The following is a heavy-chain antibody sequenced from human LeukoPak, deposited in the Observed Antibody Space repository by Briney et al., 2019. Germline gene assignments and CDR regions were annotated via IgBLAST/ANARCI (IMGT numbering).Heavy chain of an antibody. CDR2: IGAGEDT. CDR1: GFTFSTYD. V-gene: IGHV3-13*04. Sequence: GGSLRLSCAASGFTFSTYDMHWVRQVTGKGLEWVSAIGAGEDTYYLGSVKGRFIISRENAKNVLYLQMSSLRVEDTAVYYCVREIRETVITRHYYYGIDVWGQGTTVTVSS. D-gene: IGHD1-7*01. CDR3: VREIRETVITRHYYYGIDV. J-gene: IGHJ6*02.